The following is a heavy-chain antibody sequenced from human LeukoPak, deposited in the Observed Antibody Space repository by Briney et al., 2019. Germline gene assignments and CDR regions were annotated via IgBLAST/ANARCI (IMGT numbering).Heavy chain of an antibody. Sequence: RPSETLSLTCTVSLDSTTSNFWSWVRQPPGKGLEWIGEIHRSGSPNYNPSLQSRVTISIDRSRNQIVLELSSVTAADTAVYYCARGPYCGGDCYFDYWGQGTLVTVSS. CDR2: IHRSGSP. J-gene: IGHJ4*02. CDR3: ARGPYCGGDCYFDY. D-gene: IGHD2-21*02. CDR1: LDSTTSNF. V-gene: IGHV4-4*02.